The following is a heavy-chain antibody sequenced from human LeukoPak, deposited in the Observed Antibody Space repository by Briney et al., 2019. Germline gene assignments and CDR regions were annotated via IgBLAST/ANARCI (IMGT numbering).Heavy chain of an antibody. D-gene: IGHD3-16*02. CDR3: ARDEGDYDYVWGSYRARFGARY. CDR1: GGTFSSYA. J-gene: IGHJ4*02. Sequence: ASVKVSCKASGGTFSSYAIGWVRQAPGQGLEWMGGIIPIFGTANYAQKFQGRVTITADESTSTAYMELSSLRSEDTAVYYCARDEGDYDYVWGSYRARFGARYWGQGTLVTVSS. V-gene: IGHV1-69*13. CDR2: IIPIFGTA.